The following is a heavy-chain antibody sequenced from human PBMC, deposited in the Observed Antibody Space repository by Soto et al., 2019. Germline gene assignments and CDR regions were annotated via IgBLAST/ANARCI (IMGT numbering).Heavy chain of an antibody. CDR1: GFSLSASQMR. J-gene: IGHJ4*02. Sequence: ESGPTLVNPTQTLTLTCTLSGFSLSASQMRVNWIRQPPGKALEWLARIDWDDDKYYSTSLKTRLTISKDTSKNQVVLTMTNLDPVDTATYYCARMTPDASGLFDYWGQGTLVTVSS. CDR2: IDWDDDK. D-gene: IGHD2-15*01. CDR3: ARMTPDASGLFDY. V-gene: IGHV2-70D*14.